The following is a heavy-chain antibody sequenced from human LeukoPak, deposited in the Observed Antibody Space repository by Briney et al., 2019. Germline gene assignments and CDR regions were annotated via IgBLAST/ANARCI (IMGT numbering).Heavy chain of an antibody. Sequence: GGSLRLSCAASGFTFSSYAMSWVRQAPGKGLEWVSAISGSGGSTYYADSVKGRFTISRDNSKNTLYLQMNSLRAEDTAVYYCAKGTLRGEYYYHGMDVWGQGTTVTVSS. CDR2: ISGSGGST. J-gene: IGHJ6*02. V-gene: IGHV3-23*01. D-gene: IGHD3-10*01. CDR3: AKGTLRGEYYYHGMDV. CDR1: GFTFSSYA.